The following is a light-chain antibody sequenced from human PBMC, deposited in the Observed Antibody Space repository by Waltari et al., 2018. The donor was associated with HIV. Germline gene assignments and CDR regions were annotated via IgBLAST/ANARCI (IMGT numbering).Light chain of an antibody. CDR2: AAS. V-gene: IGKV3-15*01. Sequence: EIVMTQSPATLSVSPGETATLSCRASQSVSHNLAWYQQKPGQPPRLVIYAASSRAAGIPTRFSGSGSGTEFTLTITSLQSGDFGVYYCQQYYDTPWTFGQGTKVEIK. J-gene: IGKJ1*01. CDR3: QQYYDTPWT. CDR1: QSVSHN.